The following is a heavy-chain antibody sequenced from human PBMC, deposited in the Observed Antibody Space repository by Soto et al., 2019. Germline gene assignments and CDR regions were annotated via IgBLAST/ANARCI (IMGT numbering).Heavy chain of an antibody. D-gene: IGHD2-2*01. V-gene: IGHV5-51*01. J-gene: IGHJ6*02. Sequence: EVQLVQSGAEVKKPGESLKISCRGSGYNFNDYWIGWVRQMPGKGLEWMGIIYPGDSESRYSPSFQGQVTISADKSISTAYLQGSSLKASDTAMYYCARRVSTFAQLDVWGQGTTVTVSS. CDR3: ARRVSTFAQLDV. CDR1: GYNFNDYW. CDR2: IYPGDSES.